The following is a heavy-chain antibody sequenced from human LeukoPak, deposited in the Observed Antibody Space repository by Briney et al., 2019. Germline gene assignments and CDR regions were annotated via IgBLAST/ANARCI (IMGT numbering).Heavy chain of an antibody. D-gene: IGHD6-6*01. CDR3: ARLWSSSSREYFDY. CDR1: GGSISSYY. Sequence: SETLSLTCTVSGGSISSYYWSWVRQPPGKGLEWIGYIYTSGSTNYNPSLKSRVTISVDTSENQFSLKLSSVTAADTAVYYCARLWSSSSREYFDYWGQGTLVTVSS. V-gene: IGHV4-4*09. J-gene: IGHJ4*02. CDR2: IYTSGST.